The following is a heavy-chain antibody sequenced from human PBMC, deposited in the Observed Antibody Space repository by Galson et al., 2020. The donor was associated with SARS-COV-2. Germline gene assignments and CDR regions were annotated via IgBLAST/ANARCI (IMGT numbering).Heavy chain of an antibody. CDR1: GFTFSNAW. J-gene: IGHJ6*02. V-gene: IGHV3-15*01. CDR3: TTDGDIVVVPAATYYYYYGMDV. CDR2: IKSKTDGGTT. D-gene: IGHD2-2*01. Sequence: GESLKISCAASGFTFSNAWMSWVRQAPGKGLEWVGRIKSKTDGGTTDYAAPVKGRFTISRDDSKNTLYLQMNSLKTEDTAVYYCTTDGDIVVVPAATYYYYYGMDVWGQGTTVTVSS.